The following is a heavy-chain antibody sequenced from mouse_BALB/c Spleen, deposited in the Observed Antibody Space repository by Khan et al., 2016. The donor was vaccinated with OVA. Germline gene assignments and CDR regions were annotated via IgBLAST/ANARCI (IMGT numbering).Heavy chain of an antibody. CDR2: IYPYNGGT. CDR3: ARLDYYGLFDY. Sequence: VQLQQSGPELVKPGASVKISCKASGYTFTDYNMHWVKQSHGKSLEWIGYIYPYNGGTGYNQKFKSKATLTVDNSSSTAYMELRSLTSEDSAVYYGARLDYYGLFDYWGQGTTLTVSS. CDR1: GYTFTDYN. D-gene: IGHD1-2*01. J-gene: IGHJ2*01. V-gene: IGHV1S29*02.